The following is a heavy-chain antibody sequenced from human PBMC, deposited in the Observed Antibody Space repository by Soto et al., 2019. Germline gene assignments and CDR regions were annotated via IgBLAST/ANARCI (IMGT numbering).Heavy chain of an antibody. V-gene: IGHV3-11*06. CDR2: ISSSGDST. CDR3: VRGGVKGTTSRGQVYN. J-gene: IGHJ4*02. D-gene: IGHD1-7*01. Sequence: QVQVVESGGGLVKPGGSLRLSCAASGFTFSDYYMSWIRQAPGKGLEWVSFISSSGDSTKYADSVKGRFTISRDNAKNSLYLQLNSLRAEHTAVYYCVRGGVKGTTSRGQVYNWGQGTLVTVSS. CDR1: GFTFSDYY.